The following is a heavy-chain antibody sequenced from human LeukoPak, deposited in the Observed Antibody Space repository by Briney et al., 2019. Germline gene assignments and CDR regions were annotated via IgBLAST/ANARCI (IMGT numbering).Heavy chain of an antibody. J-gene: IGHJ4*02. CDR2: IYYSGST. CDR1: GGSISSSSYY. CDR3: ASLTHLTTIDY. D-gene: IGHD4-11*01. Sequence: PSETLSLTCTVSGGSISSSSYYWGWIRQPPGKGLEWIGSIYYSGSTYYNPSLKSRVTISVDTSKDQFSLELSSVTAADTAVYYCASLTHLTTIDYWGQGTLVTVSS. V-gene: IGHV4-39*01.